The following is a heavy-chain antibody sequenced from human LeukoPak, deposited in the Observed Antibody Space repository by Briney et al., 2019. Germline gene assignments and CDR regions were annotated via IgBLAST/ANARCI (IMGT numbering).Heavy chain of an antibody. D-gene: IGHD4-17*01. CDR2: MSGSGGST. Sequence: GSLRLSCAASGFTFSSYAMSWVRQAPGKGPEWVSSMSGSGGSTYYADSVKGRFTISRDDSKNTLYLQMNSLRAEDTAVYYCARVRYGELDVWGQGTTVTVSS. J-gene: IGHJ6*02. CDR3: ARVRYGELDV. CDR1: GFTFSSYA. V-gene: IGHV3-23*01.